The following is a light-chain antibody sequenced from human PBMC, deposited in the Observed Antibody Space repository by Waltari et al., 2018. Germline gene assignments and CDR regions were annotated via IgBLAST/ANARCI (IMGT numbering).Light chain of an antibody. Sequence: QSVLTQPPSASGTPGQRVTLSCSVSSSNIGKTYMNWYHQVPGTAPKLLIYRNNQRPSGVPDRVSGSKSGTSASLAISGLRSEDEGDYYCAAWDDSLSGVVFGGGTKLTVL. V-gene: IGLV1-47*01. CDR1: SSNIGKTY. CDR2: RNN. CDR3: AAWDDSLSGVV. J-gene: IGLJ2*01.